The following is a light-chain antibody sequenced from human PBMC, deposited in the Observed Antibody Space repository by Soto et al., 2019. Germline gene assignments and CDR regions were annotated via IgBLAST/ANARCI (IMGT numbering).Light chain of an antibody. J-gene: IGKJ1*01. Sequence: DIVMTQSPLSLPVTPGAPASISCRSSQSLLHSNGYNYLDRYLQKPGQSPQLLIYLGSNRASGGPDRFSGSGSGTDFTLKISRVEAEDVGGYYCMQALQTPSTFGQGTKVEIK. CDR3: MQALQTPST. V-gene: IGKV2-28*01. CDR1: QSLLHSNGYNY. CDR2: LGS.